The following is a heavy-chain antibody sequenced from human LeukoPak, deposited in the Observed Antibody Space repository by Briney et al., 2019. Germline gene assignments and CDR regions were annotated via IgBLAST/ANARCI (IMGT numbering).Heavy chain of an antibody. Sequence: ASVKVSCKASGYAFTSYYMHWVRQAPGQGLEWMGIINPSGGSTSYAQKFQGRVTITADKSTSTAYMELSSLRSEDTAVYYCARGDSGYEPPYYYYYMDVWGKGTTVTVSS. CDR2: INPSGGST. CDR1: GYAFTSYY. D-gene: IGHD5-12*01. V-gene: IGHV1-46*01. CDR3: ARGDSGYEPPYYYYYMDV. J-gene: IGHJ6*03.